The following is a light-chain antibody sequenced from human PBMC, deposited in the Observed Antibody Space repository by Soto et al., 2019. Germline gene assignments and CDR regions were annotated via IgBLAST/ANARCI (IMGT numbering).Light chain of an antibody. CDR3: QQTYGSPIT. CDR1: QGIGAY. V-gene: IGKV1-39*01. Sequence: DIQMTQSPSSLSAFVGDRVAITCRASQGIGAYLHWFQQKFGRAPKLLISTSSTLQSGVPSRFRGSGSGADFTLTITSLQPEDFATYFCQQTYGSPITFGGGTRVE. J-gene: IGKJ4*01. CDR2: TSS.